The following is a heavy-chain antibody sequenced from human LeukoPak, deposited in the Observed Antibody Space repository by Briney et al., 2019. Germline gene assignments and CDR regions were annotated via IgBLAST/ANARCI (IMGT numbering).Heavy chain of an antibody. Sequence: SETLSLTCTVSGGSISSSSYYWGWIRQSPGKGLEWIGSIYYSGSTYYNPSLKSRVTISVDTSKNQFSLKLSSVTAADTAVYYCARQGDYSGYANWFDPWGQGTLVTVSS. J-gene: IGHJ5*02. V-gene: IGHV4-39*01. D-gene: IGHD3-22*01. CDR3: ARQGDYSGYANWFDP. CDR2: IYYSGST. CDR1: GGSISSSSYY.